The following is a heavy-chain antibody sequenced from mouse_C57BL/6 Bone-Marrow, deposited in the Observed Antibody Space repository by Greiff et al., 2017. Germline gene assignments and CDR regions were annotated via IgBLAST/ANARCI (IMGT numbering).Heavy chain of an antibody. J-gene: IGHJ2*01. V-gene: IGHV3-8*01. CDR1: GYSITSDY. CDR2: ISNSGST. CDR3: ARYGNGSSCVDYFDY. D-gene: IGHD1-1*01. Sequence: EVMLVESGPGLAKPSQTLSLTCSVTGYSITSDYWNWIRKFPGNKLEYMGYISNSGSTYSNPSLKSRISITRDTSKNHYYLQLNSVTTEDTATYYCARYGNGSSCVDYFDYWGQGTTLTVSS.